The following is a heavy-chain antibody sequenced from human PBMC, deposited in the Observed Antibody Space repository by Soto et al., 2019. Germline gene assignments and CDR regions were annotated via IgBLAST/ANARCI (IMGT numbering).Heavy chain of an antibody. Sequence: QVQLVQSGAEVKKPGSSVKVSCKASGGTFSSYAINWVRQAPGQGLEWMGGIIPIFGTADYAQKFQGRVTITADESTSTAYMELSSLRSEDTAVYYCASRITGSPNCCYGMDVWGQGTTVTVSS. D-gene: IGHD1-20*01. J-gene: IGHJ6*02. V-gene: IGHV1-69*12. CDR2: IIPIFGTA. CDR3: ASRITGSPNCCYGMDV. CDR1: GGTFSSYA.